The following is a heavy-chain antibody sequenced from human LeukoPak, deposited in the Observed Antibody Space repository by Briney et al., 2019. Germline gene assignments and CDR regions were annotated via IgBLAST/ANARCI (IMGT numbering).Heavy chain of an antibody. D-gene: IGHD6-19*01. CDR2: IYYSGIT. Sequence: SETLSLTCTVSGDSISSYYWSWIRQPPGKGLEWIGYIYYSGITNYNPSLKSRVTISVDTSKNQFSLKLSSVTAADTALYYCATGDSLIGWYIPPSGPSPRGSQHWGQGTLVTVSS. CDR1: GDSISSYY. V-gene: IGHV4-59*01. CDR3: ATGDSLIGWYIPPSGPSPRGSQH. J-gene: IGHJ1*01.